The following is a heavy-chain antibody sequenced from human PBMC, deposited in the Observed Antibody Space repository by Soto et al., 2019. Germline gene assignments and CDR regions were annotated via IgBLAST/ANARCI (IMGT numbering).Heavy chain of an antibody. CDR2: IYPGDPDT. Sequence: PGESLKISCKGSGYSFTSYWIGWVRQMPGKGLEWMGIIYPGDPDTRYSPSFQGQVTISADKSISTAYLQWSSLKASDTAMYYCARHEGVGSGMSAFDIWGQGTMVTVSS. CDR3: ARHEGVGSGMSAFDI. CDR1: GYSFTSYW. J-gene: IGHJ3*02. D-gene: IGHD1-1*01. V-gene: IGHV5-51*01.